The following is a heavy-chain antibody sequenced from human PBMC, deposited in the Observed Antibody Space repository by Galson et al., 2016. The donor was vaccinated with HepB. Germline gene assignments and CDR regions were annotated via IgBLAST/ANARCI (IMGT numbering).Heavy chain of an antibody. CDR2: INHSGGT. CDR3: ARQGHLVAISDAFDT. D-gene: IGHD5-12*01. Sequence: SETLSLTCGVYGASISGYYWSWIRQPPGKGLDWIGEINHSGGTNHNPSLKSRVTLSVDTSKSQFSLQLSSVTAADTAIYYCARQGHLVAISDAFDTWGQGTMVTISS. V-gene: IGHV4-34*01. J-gene: IGHJ3*02. CDR1: GASISGYY.